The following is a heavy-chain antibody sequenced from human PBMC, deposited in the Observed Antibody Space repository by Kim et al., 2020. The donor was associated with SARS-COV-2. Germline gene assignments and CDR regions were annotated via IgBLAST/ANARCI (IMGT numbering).Heavy chain of an antibody. CDR1: GYTLTSDH. CDR2: ITPNSGRT. D-gene: IGHD6-13*01. CDR3: AGDFGGSWTWAD. Sequence: ASVKVSCKASGYTLTSDHMHWVRQAPGQGLEWMGIITPNSGRTTYAQKLQGRVTMSTDTSASTIYMELSSLRSDDTAMYYCAGDFGGSWTWADWGQGTLVTVSS. J-gene: IGHJ4*02. V-gene: IGHV1-46*04.